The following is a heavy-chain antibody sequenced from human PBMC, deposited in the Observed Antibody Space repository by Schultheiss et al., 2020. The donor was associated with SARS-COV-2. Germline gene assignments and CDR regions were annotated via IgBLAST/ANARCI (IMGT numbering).Heavy chain of an antibody. Sequence: GGSLRLSCAASGFTFSSYTINWVRQAPGKGLEWVSSISSTGSYIYYADSVKGRFTISRDNSKNTLYLQMNSLRAEDTAVYYCARGGDIVVVVAATPNWFDPWGQGTLVTVSS. J-gene: IGHJ5*02. CDR1: GFTFSSYT. CDR3: ARGGDIVVVVAATPNWFDP. V-gene: IGHV3-21*01. CDR2: ISSTGSYI. D-gene: IGHD2-15*01.